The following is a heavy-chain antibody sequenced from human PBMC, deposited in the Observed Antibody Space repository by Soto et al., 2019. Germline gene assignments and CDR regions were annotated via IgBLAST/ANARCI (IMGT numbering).Heavy chain of an antibody. CDR2: LAYDGSNK. CDR3: AKVNRISAVGQHSPLDY. J-gene: IGHJ4*02. D-gene: IGHD6-25*01. Sequence: QVQLVESGGGVVQPGKSLRLSCAASGFTFSDYGVQWVRQTPGKGLEWVAALAYDGSNKFYADSVKGRFTLSRDSSKTTVFLQMDSMRAEDTAVYYCAKVNRISAVGQHSPLDYWGQGTLVTVSS. CDR1: GFTFSDYG. V-gene: IGHV3-30*18.